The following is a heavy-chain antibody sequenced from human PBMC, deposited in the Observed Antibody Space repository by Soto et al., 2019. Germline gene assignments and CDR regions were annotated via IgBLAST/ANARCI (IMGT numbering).Heavy chain of an antibody. V-gene: IGHV3-7*03. D-gene: IGHD2-2*02. CDR2: IKQDGSEK. CDR3: ARRVYPGLYDWFDP. J-gene: IGHJ5*02. CDR1: GFIFSNYW. Sequence: EVQLVESGGGLVQAGGSLRLSCAASGFIFSNYWMTWVRQAPGKGLEWVANIKQDGSEKYHVDSVKGRFSISRDNAKNSLYLQMNSLRDEDTAVYYCARRVYPGLYDWFDPWGQGTLVTVSS.